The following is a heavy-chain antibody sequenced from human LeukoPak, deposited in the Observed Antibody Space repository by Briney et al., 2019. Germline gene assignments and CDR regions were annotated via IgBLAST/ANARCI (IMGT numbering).Heavy chain of an antibody. D-gene: IGHD1-26*01. CDR3: AKDYLSGSYYDYYYYGMDV. V-gene: IGHV3-30*18. J-gene: IGHJ6*02. CDR2: ISYDGSNK. CDR1: GFTFSSYG. Sequence: GGSLRLSCAASGFTFSSYGMHWVRQAPGKGLEWVAVISYDGSNKYYADSVKGRFTISRDNSKNTLYLQMNSLRAEDTAVYYCAKDYLSGSYYDYYYYGMDVWGQGTTVTVSS.